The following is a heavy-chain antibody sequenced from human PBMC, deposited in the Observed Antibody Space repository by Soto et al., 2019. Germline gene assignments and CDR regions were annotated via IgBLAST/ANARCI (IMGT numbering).Heavy chain of an antibody. CDR2: ISYDGSNK. V-gene: IGHV3-30-3*01. J-gene: IGHJ6*02. CDR3: ARDWVIAQYYYYYYGMDV. Sequence: GGSLRLSCAASGFTFSSYAMHWVRQAPGKGLEWVAVISYDGSNKYYADSVKGRFTISRDNSKNTLYLQMNSLRAEDTAVYYCARDWVIAQYYYYYYGMDVWGQGTTVTVSS. CDR1: GFTFSSYA. D-gene: IGHD3-3*02.